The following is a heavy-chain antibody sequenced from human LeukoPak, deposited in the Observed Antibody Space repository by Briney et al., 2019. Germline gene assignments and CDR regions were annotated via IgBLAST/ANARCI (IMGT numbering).Heavy chain of an antibody. D-gene: IGHD3-10*01. CDR1: GGSISSSSYY. Sequence: SETLSLTCTVSGGSISSSSYYWGWIRQPPGKGLEWIGSIYYSGSTYYNPSLKSRVTISVDTSKNQFSLKLSSVTAADTAVYYCASVYYGSGSYYPDYWGQGTLATVSS. CDR3: ASVYYGSGSYYPDY. CDR2: IYYSGST. J-gene: IGHJ4*02. V-gene: IGHV4-39*01.